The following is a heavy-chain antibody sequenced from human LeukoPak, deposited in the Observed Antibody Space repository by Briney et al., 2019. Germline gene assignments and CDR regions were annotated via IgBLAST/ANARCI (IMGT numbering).Heavy chain of an antibody. CDR2: ISYDGSNK. D-gene: IGHD3-9*01. V-gene: IGHV3-30-3*01. CDR1: GFTFSSYA. J-gene: IGHJ4*02. Sequence: HPGGSLRLSCAASGFTFSSYAMHWVRQAPGKGLEWVAVISYDGSNKYYADSVKGRFTISRDNSKNTLYLQMNSLRAEDTAVYYCARESALTGSWQFDYWGQGTLVTVSS. CDR3: ARESALTGSWQFDY.